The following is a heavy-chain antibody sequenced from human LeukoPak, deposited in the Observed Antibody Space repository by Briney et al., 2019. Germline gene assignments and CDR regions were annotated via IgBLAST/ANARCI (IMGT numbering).Heavy chain of an antibody. D-gene: IGHD4-23*01. Sequence: SQTLSLTCAISGDSVSSYSAAWSWIRQSPSRGLEWLARTYYRSKWYNDYAVSVKSRITINPDTSKNQFSLQLTSVTPEDTAVYYCARSGGHDAFDIWGQGTMVTVSS. J-gene: IGHJ3*02. CDR2: TYYRSKWYN. CDR1: GDSVSSYSAA. CDR3: ARSGGHDAFDI. V-gene: IGHV6-1*01.